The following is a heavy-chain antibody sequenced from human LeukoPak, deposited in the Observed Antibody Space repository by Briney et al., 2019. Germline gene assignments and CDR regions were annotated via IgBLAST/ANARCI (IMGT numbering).Heavy chain of an antibody. CDR1: GFTFSSYA. J-gene: IGHJ4*02. Sequence: GGSLRLSCAASGFTFSSYAMHWVRQAPGNGLEWVSAISGSGGSTYYADSVKGRFTISRDNSKNTLYLQMNSLRAEDTAVYYCAKTPFTMIVVAHDYWGQGTLVTVSS. D-gene: IGHD3-22*01. CDR2: ISGSGGST. V-gene: IGHV3-23*01. CDR3: AKTPFTMIVVAHDY.